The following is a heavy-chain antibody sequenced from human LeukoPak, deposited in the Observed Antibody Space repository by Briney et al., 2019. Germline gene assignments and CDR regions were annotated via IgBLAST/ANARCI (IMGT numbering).Heavy chain of an antibody. CDR1: GGSISSSSYY. Sequence: SETLSLTCTVSGGSISSSSYYWGWIRQPPGKGVEWIANMYHSGYTYYNPSLKSRVTISVDTSKNQFSLKLSSVTAADTAVYYCARRLDSWSFDSWGQGTLVTVSS. D-gene: IGHD3-9*01. V-gene: IGHV4-39*07. CDR2: MYHSGYT. CDR3: ARRLDSWSFDS. J-gene: IGHJ4*02.